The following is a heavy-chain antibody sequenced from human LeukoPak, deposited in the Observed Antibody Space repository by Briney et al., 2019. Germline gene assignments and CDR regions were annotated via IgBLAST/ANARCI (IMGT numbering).Heavy chain of an antibody. CDR1: GFSFNSYG. J-gene: IGHJ4*02. V-gene: IGHV3-33*06. D-gene: IGHD4-17*01. CDR3: AKDATEYGDSHFAW. Sequence: PGRSLRLSCSASGFSFNSYGMHWVRQAPGKGLEWVAVIWHDGSHEYYADSEKGRFTISRDNSRKTVYLEMNSLRVEDTAVYYCAKDATEYGDSHFAWWGQGTLVTVSS. CDR2: IWHDGSHE.